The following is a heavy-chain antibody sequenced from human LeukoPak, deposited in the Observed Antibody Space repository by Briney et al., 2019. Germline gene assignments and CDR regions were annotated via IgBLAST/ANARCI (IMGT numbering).Heavy chain of an antibody. CDR2: INPNSGDT. CDR1: GYIFTGYY. D-gene: IGHD5-18*01. V-gene: IGHV1-2*02. Sequence: ASVKVSCKASGYIFTGYYMHWVRQAPGQGLEWMGWINPNSGDTNYAQKFQGRVTMTRDTSISTAYMELSRLRSDDTAVYYCARVLLIAVRYSYGFGYWGQGTLVTVSS. CDR3: ARVLLIAVRYSYGFGY. J-gene: IGHJ4*02.